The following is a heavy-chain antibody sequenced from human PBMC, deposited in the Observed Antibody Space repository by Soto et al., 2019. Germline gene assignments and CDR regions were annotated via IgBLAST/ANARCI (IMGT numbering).Heavy chain of an antibody. D-gene: IGHD3-3*01. J-gene: IGHJ4*02. CDR1: GYSFTSYW. CDR3: ARQRITIFGVVIDYFDY. Sequence: PGESLKISCKGSGYSFTSYWIGWVRQMPGKGLEWMGIIYPGDSDTRYSPSFQGQVTISADKSISTAYLQWSSLKASDTAMYYCARQRITIFGVVIDYFDYWGQGTLVTVSS. V-gene: IGHV5-51*01. CDR2: IYPGDSDT.